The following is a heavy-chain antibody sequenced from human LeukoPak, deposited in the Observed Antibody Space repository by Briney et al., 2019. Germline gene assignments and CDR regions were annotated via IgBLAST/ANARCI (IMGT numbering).Heavy chain of an antibody. CDR1: GFTFSSYA. CDR3: AKRGGERLRFVPLYYCYGMDV. D-gene: IGHD6-25*01. J-gene: IGHJ6*02. CDR2: ISGSGGST. V-gene: IGHV3-23*01. Sequence: GGSLRLSCAASGFTFSSYAMSWVRQAPGKGLEWVSAISGSGGSTYYADSVKGRFTISRDNSKNTLYLQMNSLRAEDTAVYSCAKRGGERLRFVPLYYCYGMDVWGQGTTVTVSS.